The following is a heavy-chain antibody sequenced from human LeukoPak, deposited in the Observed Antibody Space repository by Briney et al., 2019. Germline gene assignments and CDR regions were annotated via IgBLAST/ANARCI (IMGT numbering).Heavy chain of an antibody. D-gene: IGHD3-10*01. V-gene: IGHV4-59*07. J-gene: IGHJ3*02. CDR1: VHPNSRYY. CDR2: IYYSGST. Sequence: PSDTLSLTCTVSVHPNSRYYWSWIRHPRGKGLECIGYIYYSGSTNYNPSLKSRVTISVDTSKNQFSLKLSSVTAADTAVYYCARSSSGSYDAFDIWGQGTMVTVSS. CDR3: ARSSSGSYDAFDI.